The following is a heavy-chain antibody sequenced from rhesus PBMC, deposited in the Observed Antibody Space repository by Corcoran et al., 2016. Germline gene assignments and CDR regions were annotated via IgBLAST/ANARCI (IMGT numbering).Heavy chain of an antibody. D-gene: IGHD6-13*01. V-gene: IGHV4-173*01. CDR2: ISGSGGSA. Sequence: QVQLQESGPGLVKPSETLSLTCAVSGGSISSSHWNWLRHPPGKGLEWIGRISGSGGSAEYTPSLKGLGTIATDTSTKQFSLKLNSVTAADTAVYYCATRYSTTSGFDYWGQGVLVTVSS. J-gene: IGHJ4*01. CDR3: ATRYSTTSGFDY. CDR1: GGSISSSH.